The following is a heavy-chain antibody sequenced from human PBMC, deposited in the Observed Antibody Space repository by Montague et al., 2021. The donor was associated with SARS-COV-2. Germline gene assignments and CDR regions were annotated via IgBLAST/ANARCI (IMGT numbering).Heavy chain of an antibody. Sequence: SLRLSCAASGFAFSSYWMTWVRQAPGKGLEWVANIKQDGSGEYYMDSVKGRFTIPRGNGKNSLYLQMNSLRAEDTAVYYCASTGSGSYWGQGTLVTVSS. CDR3: ASTGSGSY. J-gene: IGHJ4*02. CDR2: IKQDGSGE. D-gene: IGHD3-10*01. CDR1: GFAFSSYW. V-gene: IGHV3-7*03.